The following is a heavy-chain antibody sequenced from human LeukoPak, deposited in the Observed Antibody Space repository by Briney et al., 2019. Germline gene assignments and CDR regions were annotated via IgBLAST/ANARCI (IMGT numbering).Heavy chain of an antibody. V-gene: IGHV3-23*01. CDR1: GFTFSSYA. CDR3: AKDHGDYLSY. Sequence: GGSLRLSCAASGFTFSSYAMSWVRQAPGKGLEWVAAISGSGGSTYYADSVKGRFTISRDNSKNMLYLQMNSLRADDTAVYYCAKDHGDYLSYWGQGTLVTVSS. D-gene: IGHD4-17*01. J-gene: IGHJ4*02. CDR2: ISGSGGST.